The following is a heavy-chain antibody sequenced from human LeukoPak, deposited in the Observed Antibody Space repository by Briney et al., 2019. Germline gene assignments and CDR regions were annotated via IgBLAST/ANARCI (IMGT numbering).Heavy chain of an antibody. CDR3: ARGSYSSSRYVPRGHWFDP. V-gene: IGHV4-34*01. CDR2: INHSGST. CDR1: GGSFGGYY. J-gene: IGHJ5*02. D-gene: IGHD6-13*01. Sequence: SETLSLTCAVYGGSFGGYYWSWIRQLPGKGLGWIWEINHSGSTNYNPPIKSRVTIPEDPSKNQFYLKLSSVTADDTAVYYCARGSYSSSRYVPRGHWFDPWGQGTLVTVSS.